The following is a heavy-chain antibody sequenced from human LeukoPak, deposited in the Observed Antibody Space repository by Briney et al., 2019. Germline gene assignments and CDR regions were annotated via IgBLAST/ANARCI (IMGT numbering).Heavy chain of an antibody. V-gene: IGHV1-69*04. Sequence: ASVKVSCKASGGTFSSYAISWVRQAPGQGLEWMGRIIPILGIANYAQKFQGRVTITADKSTSTAYMELSSLRSEDTAVYYCASSRVRWLRFSDYYYYGTDVWGQGTTVTVSS. J-gene: IGHJ6*02. CDR1: GGTFSSYA. CDR2: IIPILGIA. D-gene: IGHD5-12*01. CDR3: ASSRVRWLRFSDYYYYGTDV.